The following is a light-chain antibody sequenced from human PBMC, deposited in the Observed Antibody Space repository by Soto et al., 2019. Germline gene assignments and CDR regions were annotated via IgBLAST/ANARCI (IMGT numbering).Light chain of an antibody. CDR3: AAWDDSLSGYV. CDR1: SSNIGSNY. CDR2: RNN. Sequence: QSVLTQPPSAFGTPGQRFTISCSGTSSNIGSNYVYWYQQLPGTAPKLLIYRNNQRPSGVPDRFSGSKSGTSASLAISGLRSEDEADYYCAAWDDSLSGYVFGTGTKVTVL. J-gene: IGLJ1*01. V-gene: IGLV1-47*01.